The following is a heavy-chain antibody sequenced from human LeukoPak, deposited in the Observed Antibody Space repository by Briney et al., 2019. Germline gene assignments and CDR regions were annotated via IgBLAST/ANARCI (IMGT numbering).Heavy chain of an antibody. CDR3: ARSAHLTGFDY. J-gene: IGHJ4*02. D-gene: IGHD3-9*01. CDR1: GYTFTGCY. Sequence: ASVKVSCKASGYTFTGCYMHWVRQAPGQGVEWMGWINPNSGGTNYAQKFQGRVTMTRDTSISTAYMELSRLRSDDTAVYYCARSAHLTGFDYWGQGTLVTVSS. V-gene: IGHV1-2*02. CDR2: INPNSGGT.